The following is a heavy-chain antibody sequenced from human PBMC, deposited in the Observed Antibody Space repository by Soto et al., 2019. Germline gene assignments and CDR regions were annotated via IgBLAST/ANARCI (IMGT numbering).Heavy chain of an antibody. Sequence: EGQLLESGEGLVQPGGSLKLSCSSSGFTFSNYAKSWVRQAPGKALEWVSGIGGSGSNTYYADSVKGRFTISRDNSKNTLFLQMNSLRAEDTAEYYCARVVRYFDTPYGMDVWGQGTTVTVSS. CDR1: GFTFSNYA. V-gene: IGHV3-23*01. CDR2: IGGSGSNT. D-gene: IGHD3-9*01. J-gene: IGHJ6*02. CDR3: ARVVRYFDTPYGMDV.